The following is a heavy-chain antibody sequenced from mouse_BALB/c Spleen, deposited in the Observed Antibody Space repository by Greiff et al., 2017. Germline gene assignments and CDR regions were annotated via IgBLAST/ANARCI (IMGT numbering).Heavy chain of an antibody. CDR1: GFTFSSYG. V-gene: IGHV5-6-3*01. Sequence: DVHLVESGGGLVQPGGSLKLSCAASGFTFSSYGMSWVRQTPDKRLELVATINSNGGSTYYPDSVKGRFTISRDNAKNTLYLQMSSLKSEDTAMYYCARDRNGFYAMDYWGQGTSVTVSS. CDR3: ARDRNGFYAMDY. D-gene: IGHD2-2*01. CDR2: INSNGGST. J-gene: IGHJ4*01.